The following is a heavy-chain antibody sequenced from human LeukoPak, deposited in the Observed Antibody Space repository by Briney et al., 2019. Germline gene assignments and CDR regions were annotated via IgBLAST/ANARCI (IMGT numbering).Heavy chain of an antibody. Sequence: SETLSLTCTVSGGSISSGDYYWSWIRQPPGKGLEWIGYIYYSGSTYYNPSLKSRVTISVDTSKNQFSLKLSSVTAADTAVYYCAEDSSGYNDAFDIWGQGTMVTVSS. CDR2: IYYSGST. CDR1: GGSISSGDYY. J-gene: IGHJ3*02. D-gene: IGHD3-22*01. V-gene: IGHV4-30-4*01. CDR3: AEDSSGYNDAFDI.